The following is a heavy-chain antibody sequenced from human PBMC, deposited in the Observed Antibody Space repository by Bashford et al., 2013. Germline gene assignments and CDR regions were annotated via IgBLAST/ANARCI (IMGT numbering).Heavy chain of an antibody. CDR3: ARPQGMIRGVPKCFDP. V-gene: IGHV5-51*01. CDR2: IYPADSDT. J-gene: IGHJ5*02. Sequence: WVRQDARKGLEWMGIIYPADSDTRYSPSFQGQVTISADKSISTAYLQWSSLKASDTAMYYCARPQGMIRGVPKCFDPWGQGTLVTVSS. D-gene: IGHD3-10*01.